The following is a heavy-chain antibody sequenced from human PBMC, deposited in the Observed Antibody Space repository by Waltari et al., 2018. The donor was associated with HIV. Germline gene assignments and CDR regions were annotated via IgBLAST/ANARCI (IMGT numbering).Heavy chain of an antibody. CDR1: GYPFINSH. CDR3: TRGNIWGSYRYFDY. J-gene: IGHJ4*02. CDR2: ITRYTANT. D-gene: IGHD3-16*02. Sequence: QIRLFQSDHAVRNPGASVTLSCQNSGYPFINSHGTWVRQSLGQRLDWMGGITRYTANTNYTRESQGRVTLTTDAAAATAYLELRDLRPDDTAMYFCTRGNIWGSYRYFDYWGPGTLVTVS. V-gene: IGHV1-18*01.